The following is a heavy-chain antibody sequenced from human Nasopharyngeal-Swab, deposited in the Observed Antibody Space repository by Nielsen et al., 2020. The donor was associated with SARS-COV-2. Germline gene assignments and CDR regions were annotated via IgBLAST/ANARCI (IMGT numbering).Heavy chain of an antibody. CDR2: IKQDGSER. J-gene: IGHJ4*02. CDR3: ARGAIYSESYGISFDD. D-gene: IGHD1-26*01. Sequence: GGSLRLSCAASGFSFSGYWMNWVRQAPGIGLEWVANIKQDGSERNYVDSVKGRFTISRDNARNSLLLQMNSLRAEDTAFYYCARGAIYSESYGISFDDWGQRILVTVSS. V-gene: IGHV3-7*03. CDR1: GFSFSGYW.